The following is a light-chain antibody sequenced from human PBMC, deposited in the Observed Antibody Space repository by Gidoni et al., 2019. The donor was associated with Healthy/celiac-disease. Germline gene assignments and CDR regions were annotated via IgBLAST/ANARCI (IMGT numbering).Light chain of an antibody. CDR3: QQYNNWLT. Sequence: IVLPQSPATLSVSPGERATLSCRASQSVSSNLAWYQQKPGQAPRLLIYGASTRATGIPARFSGCGSGTEFTLTISSLQSEDFAVYYCQQYNNWLTFGGGTKVEIK. CDR1: QSVSSN. CDR2: GAS. V-gene: IGKV3-15*01. J-gene: IGKJ4*01.